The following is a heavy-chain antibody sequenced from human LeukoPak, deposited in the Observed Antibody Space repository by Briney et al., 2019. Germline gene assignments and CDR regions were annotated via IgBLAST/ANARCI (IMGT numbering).Heavy chain of an antibody. Sequence: GGPLRLSCAASGFTFSSYAMHWVRQAPGKGLEWVAVISYDGSNKHYADSVKGRFTISRDNSKNTLYLQMNSLRAEDTAVYYCARDYYFDYWGQGTLVTVSS. CDR2: ISYDGSNK. CDR3: ARDYYFDY. J-gene: IGHJ4*02. CDR1: GFTFSSYA. V-gene: IGHV3-30-3*01.